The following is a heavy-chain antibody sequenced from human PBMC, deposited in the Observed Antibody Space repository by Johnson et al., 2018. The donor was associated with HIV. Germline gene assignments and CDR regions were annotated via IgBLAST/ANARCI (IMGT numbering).Heavy chain of an antibody. CDR1: GFTFSSYG. V-gene: IGHV3-30*03. CDR2: ISYDGNKK. CDR3: ARALYDSSGYDAFDI. D-gene: IGHD3-22*01. J-gene: IGHJ3*02. Sequence: QVQLVESGGGVVQPGRSLRLSCAASGFTFSSYGMHWVRQAPGKGLEWVAVISYDGNKKYYVDSVKGRFTISRDNSKNTLYLQMSSLRAEDTAMYYCARALYDSSGYDAFDIWGQGTMVTVSS.